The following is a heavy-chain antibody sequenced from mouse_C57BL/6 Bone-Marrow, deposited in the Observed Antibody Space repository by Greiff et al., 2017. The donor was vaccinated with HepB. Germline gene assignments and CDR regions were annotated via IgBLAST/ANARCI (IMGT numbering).Heavy chain of an antibody. D-gene: IGHD2-3*01. CDR2: FHPYNDDT. CDR3: ARGSYDGYSYAMDY. J-gene: IGHJ4*01. CDR1: GYTFTTYP. Sequence: QVQLQQSGAELVKPGASVKMSCKASGYTFTTYPIEWMKLNHGKSLEWIGNFHPYNDDTKYNEKFKGKATLTVEKSSSTVYLEISRLTSDDSAVYYCARGSYDGYSYAMDYWGQGTSVTVSS. V-gene: IGHV1-47*01.